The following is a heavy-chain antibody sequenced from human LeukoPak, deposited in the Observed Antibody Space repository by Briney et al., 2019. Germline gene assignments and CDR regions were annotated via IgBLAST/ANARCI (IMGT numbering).Heavy chain of an antibody. CDR3: AKCRRGSGSYWDFDY. CDR1: GFTFSSFA. V-gene: IGHV3-23*01. CDR2: INFSGGTT. D-gene: IGHD3-10*01. Sequence: GGSLRLSCAASGFTFSSFAMSWVRQAPGKGLEWVSAINFSGGTTYYADSVKGRFTISRDNFKNTLYLQMNSLRAEDTAVYYCAKCRRGSGSYWDFDYWGQGTLVTVSS. J-gene: IGHJ4*02.